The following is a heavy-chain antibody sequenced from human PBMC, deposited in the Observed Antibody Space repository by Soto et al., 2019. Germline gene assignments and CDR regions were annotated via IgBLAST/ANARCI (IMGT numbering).Heavy chain of an antibody. CDR3: ARRSSSWSAAEYFQH. CDR2: ISAYNGNT. Sequence: AASVKVSCKASGYTFTSYGISWVRQAPGQGLEWMGWISAYNGNTNYAQKLQGRVTMTTDTSTSTAYMELRSLRSDDTAVYYCARRSSSWSAAEYFQHWGQGTLVTVSS. V-gene: IGHV1-18*01. CDR1: GYTFTSYG. J-gene: IGHJ1*01. D-gene: IGHD6-13*01.